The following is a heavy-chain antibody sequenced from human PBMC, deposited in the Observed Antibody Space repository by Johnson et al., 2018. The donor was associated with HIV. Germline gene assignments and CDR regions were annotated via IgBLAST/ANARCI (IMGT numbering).Heavy chain of an antibody. Sequence: QVQLVESGGGVVQPGRSLRLSCAASGFTFSSYAMHWVRQAPGKGLAWVAVISYAGRNKYSADSVTGRFTNSRDNSKNTLYLPMNSLRAEDTALYYCASSLHYYDSSGYRGAFDIWGQGTMVTVSS. CDR2: ISYAGRNK. D-gene: IGHD3-22*01. V-gene: IGHV3-30*04. CDR1: GFTFSSYA. J-gene: IGHJ3*02. CDR3: ASSLHYYDSSGYRGAFDI.